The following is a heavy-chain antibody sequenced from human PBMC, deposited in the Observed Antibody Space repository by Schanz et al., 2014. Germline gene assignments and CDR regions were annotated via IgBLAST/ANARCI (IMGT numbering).Heavy chain of an antibody. CDR1: GVSFSFYY. J-gene: IGHJ5*02. CDR3: ARGQDHAKAGDL. CDR2: VHPSGTT. Sequence: QVHLQQWGAGLLQPSETLSLTCGVGGVSFSFYYWSWVRQPPGKGLEWIGEVHPSGTTNYNPSLSYRVTMSGDASKNQLSLKLTSVTGADTAVYYCARGQDHAKAGDLWGRGTLVTISS. D-gene: IGHD2-2*01. V-gene: IGHV4-34*02.